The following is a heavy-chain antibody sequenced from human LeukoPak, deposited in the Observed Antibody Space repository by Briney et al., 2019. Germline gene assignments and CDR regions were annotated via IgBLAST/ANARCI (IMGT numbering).Heavy chain of an antibody. CDR2: ISAYNGNT. J-gene: IGHJ4*02. D-gene: IGHD2-2*02. CDR1: GYTFTSYG. CDR3: ARDRDVVVPAAISLPIDY. Sequence: VASVKVSCKASGYTFTSYGISWVRQAPGQGLEWMGWISAYNGNTNYAQKLQGRVTMTTDTSTSTAYMELRSLRSDDTAVYYRARDRDVVVPAAISLPIDYWGQGTLVTVSS. V-gene: IGHV1-18*01.